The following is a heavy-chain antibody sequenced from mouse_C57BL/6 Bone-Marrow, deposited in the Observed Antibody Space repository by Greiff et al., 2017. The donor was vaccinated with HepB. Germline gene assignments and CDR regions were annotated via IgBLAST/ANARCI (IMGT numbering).Heavy chain of an antibody. CDR2: IYPRSGNT. V-gene: IGHV1-81*01. CDR3: ARWVLRRYFDV. J-gene: IGHJ1*03. D-gene: IGHD1-1*01. CDR1: GYTFTSYG. Sequence: VKLMESGAELARPGASVKLSCKASGYTFTSYGISWVQRRPGQGLGWIGEIYPRSGNTYYNETFTGEATLTAGKSSSTAYRELRSLTSEDAAVSFCARWVLRRYFDVWGTGTTVTVSS.